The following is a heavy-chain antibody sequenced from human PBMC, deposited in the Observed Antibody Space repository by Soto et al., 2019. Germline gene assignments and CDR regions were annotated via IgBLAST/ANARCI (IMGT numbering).Heavy chain of an antibody. CDR3: ARVGLRGYVGRWYFDY. D-gene: IGHD5-18*01. J-gene: IGHJ4*02. CDR1: GGSFSGYY. V-gene: IGHV4-34*01. CDR2: INHSGST. Sequence: QVQLQQWGAGLLKPSETLSLTCAVYGGSFSGYYWSWIRQPPGKGLEWIGEINHSGSTNYNPSLKSRVTISVDTSKNQFSLKLSSVTAADTAVYYCARVGLRGYVGRWYFDYWGQGTLVTVSS.